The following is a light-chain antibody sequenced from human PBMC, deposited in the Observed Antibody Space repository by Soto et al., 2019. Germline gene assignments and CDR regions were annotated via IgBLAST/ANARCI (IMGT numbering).Light chain of an antibody. Sequence: EILLTQSPGTLALSPGERATLSCGASQSVSSDLLAWYQEKPGQPPRLLIYGASNRATGIPDSFSGSGSGTDFTLTISRLEPEDFAAYYCRQYGRSPGFAFGGGTKVDI. CDR2: GAS. V-gene: IGKV3-20*01. J-gene: IGKJ4*01. CDR1: QSVSSDL. CDR3: RQYGRSPGFA.